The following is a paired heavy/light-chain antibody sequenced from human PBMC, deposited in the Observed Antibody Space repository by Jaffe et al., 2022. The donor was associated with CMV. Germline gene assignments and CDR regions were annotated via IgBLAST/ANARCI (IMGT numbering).Light chain of an antibody. CDR1: QTINYNF. V-gene: IGKV3-20*01. CDR2: GAS. J-gene: IGKJ1*01. Sequence: DIVLTQSPGTLSMSPGERATLSCRASQTINYNFLAWYQRKPGQAPRLLMYGASSRAAGIPDRFSGSGSGTDFTLTISRLEPEDFAVYFCQQYGGSPRTFGQGTKVEIK. CDR3: QQYGGSPRT.
Heavy chain of an antibody. CDR2: IYYDETT. D-gene: IGHD2-15*01. J-gene: IGHJ6*03. Sequence: EVQLVESGGDLIQPGGSLRLSCVASGFSVTNAFMSWVRQAPGKGLEWVSVIYYDETTHYADSVKGRFTISRDNSKNTLYLQMNSLRVEDTAVYFCVRDGGYCYDDECHLYYMDFWGKGTTVTVSS. CDR1: GFSVTNAF. V-gene: IGHV3-53*02. CDR3: VRDGGYCYDDECHLYYMDF.